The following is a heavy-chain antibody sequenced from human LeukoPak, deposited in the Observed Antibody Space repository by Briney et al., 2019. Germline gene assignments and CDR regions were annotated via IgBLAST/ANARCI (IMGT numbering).Heavy chain of an antibody. D-gene: IGHD3-3*01. Sequence: PSETLSLTCTASGGSISSYYWSWIRQPPGKGLEWIGYIYYSGGTNYNPSLKSRVTISVDTSKNQFSLKLSSVTAADTAVYYCARDHRESPSYDFSYWFDPWGQGTLVTVSS. CDR3: ARDHRESPSYDFSYWFDP. J-gene: IGHJ5*02. CDR1: GGSISSYY. V-gene: IGHV4-59*01. CDR2: IYYSGGT.